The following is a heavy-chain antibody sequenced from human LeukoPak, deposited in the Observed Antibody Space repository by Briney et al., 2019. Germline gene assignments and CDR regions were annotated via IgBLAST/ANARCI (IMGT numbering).Heavy chain of an antibody. CDR3: ARVLGYSYGLGVENIWFDP. V-gene: IGHV1-8*03. CDR2: MNPNSGNT. D-gene: IGHD5-18*01. CDR1: GYPFSSYD. Sequence: ASLKVSCKASGYPFSSYDINWVRQAAGQGLEWMGWMNPNSGNTGYAQKFQGRVTITRNTSISTAYMELSSLRSEDTAVYYCARVLGYSYGLGVENIWFDPWGQGTLVTVSS. J-gene: IGHJ5*02.